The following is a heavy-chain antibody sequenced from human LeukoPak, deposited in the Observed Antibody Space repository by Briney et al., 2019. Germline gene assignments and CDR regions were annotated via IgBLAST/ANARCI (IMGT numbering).Heavy chain of an antibody. V-gene: IGHV3-30*04. CDR1: GFTLSNYA. CDR2: ISFDGRNT. Sequence: GGSLRLSCAASGFTLSNYAMHWVRQAPGKGLEWVTNISFDGRNTHYVDSVKGRFTISRDNSKNTLYLQMSSLRPEDTAVHYCTRGPATDYYDTSGYCDYWGQGTLVTVSS. D-gene: IGHD3-22*01. J-gene: IGHJ4*02. CDR3: TRGPATDYYDTSGYCDY.